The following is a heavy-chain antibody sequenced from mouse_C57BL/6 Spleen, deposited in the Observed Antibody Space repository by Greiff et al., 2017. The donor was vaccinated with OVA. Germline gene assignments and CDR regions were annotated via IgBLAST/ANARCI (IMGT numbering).Heavy chain of an antibody. J-gene: IGHJ1*03. CDR2: INYDGSST. V-gene: IGHV5-16*01. CDR3: ARESPYYYGSSSLYFDV. CDR1: GFTFSDYY. D-gene: IGHD1-1*01. Sequence: EVKLMESEGGLVQPGSSMKLSCTASGFTFSDYYMAWVRQVPEKGLEWVANINYDGSSTYYPDSLKSRFIISRDNAKNILYLQMSSLKSEDTATDYCARESPYYYGSSSLYFDVWGTGTTVTVSS.